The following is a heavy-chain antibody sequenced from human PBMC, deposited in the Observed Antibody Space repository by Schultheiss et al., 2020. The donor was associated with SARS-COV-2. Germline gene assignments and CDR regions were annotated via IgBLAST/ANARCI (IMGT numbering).Heavy chain of an antibody. Sequence: SQTLSLTCTVSGDSIGTGYYWGWIRQPPGKGLEWIASIYHDGSSYHSPSLKSRVTISVDTSRGHFSLGLTSVTAADTAVYYCARVKQWLNAFDIWGQGTMVTVSS. D-gene: IGHD6-19*01. J-gene: IGHJ3*02. CDR1: GDSIGTGYY. CDR3: ARVKQWLNAFDI. CDR2: IYHDGSS. V-gene: IGHV4-38-2*02.